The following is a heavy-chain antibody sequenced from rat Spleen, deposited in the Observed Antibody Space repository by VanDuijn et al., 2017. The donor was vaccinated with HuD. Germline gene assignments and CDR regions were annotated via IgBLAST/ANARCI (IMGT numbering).Heavy chain of an antibody. D-gene: IGHD1-6*01. CDR2: INTGSGGT. V-gene: IGHV1-57*01. J-gene: IGHJ2*01. CDR3: ARGGFFRY. Sequence: QVQLQQSGAELAKPGSSVKISCEASGYTFTNYDISWIKQTTGQGLEYIGYINTGSGGTYYNEKFKGKATLTVDKSSSTAFMQLSSLTPEDTAVYYCARGGFFRYWGQGVMVTVSS. CDR1: GYTFTNYD.